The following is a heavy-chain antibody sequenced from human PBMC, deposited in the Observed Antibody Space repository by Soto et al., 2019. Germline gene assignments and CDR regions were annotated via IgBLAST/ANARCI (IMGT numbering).Heavy chain of an antibody. J-gene: IGHJ6*02. CDR2: ISAYNGNT. D-gene: IGHD2-2*01. Sequence: QVQLVQSGAEVKKPGASVKVSCKASGYTFTSYGISWVRQAPGQGLEWMGWISAYNGNTNYAQKLHGRVTMTTDTSTRTAYMEMRSLRSDDTAVYYCAREGYCISTSCRHYDYYGMDVWGQGTTVTVSS. CDR1: GYTFTSYG. CDR3: AREGYCISTSCRHYDYYGMDV. V-gene: IGHV1-18*01.